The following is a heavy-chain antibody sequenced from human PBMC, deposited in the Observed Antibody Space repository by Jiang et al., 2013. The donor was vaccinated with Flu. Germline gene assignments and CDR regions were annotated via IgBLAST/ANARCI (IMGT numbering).Heavy chain of an antibody. Sequence: ASGFTVSSNYMSWVRQAPGKGLEWVSVIYSGGSTYYADSVKGRFTISRDNSKNTLYLQMNSLRAEDTAVYYCARDGYNPSEFDYWGQGTLVTVSS. CDR3: ARDGYNPSEFDY. V-gene: IGHV3-66*01. CDR1: GFTVSSNY. D-gene: IGHD5-24*01. CDR2: IYSGGST. J-gene: IGHJ4*02.